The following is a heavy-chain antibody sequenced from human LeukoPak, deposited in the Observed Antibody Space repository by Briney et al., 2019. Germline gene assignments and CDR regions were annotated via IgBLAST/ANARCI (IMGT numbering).Heavy chain of an antibody. J-gene: IGHJ3*02. CDR1: GYTFTSYG. D-gene: IGHD3-3*01. CDR3: ARAGRWSEGDAFDI. V-gene: IGHV1-18*01. CDR2: ISAYNGNT. Sequence: ASVKVSCKASGYTFTSYGISWVRQAPGQRLEWMGWISAYNGNTNYAQKLQGRVNLPTDTSTSPAYMALRRLKSDDPADYYCARAGRWSEGDAFDIWGQGTMVTVSS.